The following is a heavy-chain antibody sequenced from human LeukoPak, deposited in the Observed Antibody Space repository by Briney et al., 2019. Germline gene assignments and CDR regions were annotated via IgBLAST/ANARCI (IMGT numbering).Heavy chain of an antibody. V-gene: IGHV3-23*01. CDR1: GFTFVNYA. D-gene: IGHD1-1*01. CDR2: ISGSGGSK. J-gene: IGHJ6*02. Sequence: PGGSLRLSCAASGFTFVNYAMTWVRQAPGKGLEWVSGISGSGGSKYYADSVKGRFSISRDNSKNTLYLQMNTLRAEDTAVYYCAKGTHVHYYYYGMDVWGQGTTVTVSS. CDR3: AKGTHVHYYYYGMDV.